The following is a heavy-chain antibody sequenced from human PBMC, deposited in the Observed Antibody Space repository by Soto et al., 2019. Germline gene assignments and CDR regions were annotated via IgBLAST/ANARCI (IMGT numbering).Heavy chain of an antibody. D-gene: IGHD2-2*01. CDR3: ARGACSSTSCHFGFDY. J-gene: IGHJ4*02. CDR2: IYTSGST. CDR1: GGSISSYY. Sequence: SETLSLTCTVSGGSISSYYWSWIRQPAGKGLEWIGRIYTSGSTNYNPSLKSRVTMSVDTSKNQFSLKLSSVTAADTAVYYCARGACSSTSCHFGFDYWGQGTLVTSPQ. V-gene: IGHV4-4*07.